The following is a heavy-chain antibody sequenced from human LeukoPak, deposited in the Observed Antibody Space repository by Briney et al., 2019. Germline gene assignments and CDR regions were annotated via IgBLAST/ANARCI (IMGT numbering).Heavy chain of an antibody. CDR3: ARRIAVAGTVWFDR. CDR1: GGTFSSYA. D-gene: IGHD6-19*01. CDR2: IIPIFGIA. J-gene: IGHJ5*02. Sequence: SVKVSCKASGGTFSSYAISWVRQAPGQGLEWMGRIIPIFGIANYAQKFQGRVTITADKSTSTAYMELSSLRSEDTAVYYCARRIAVAGTVWFDRWGQGTLVTVSS. V-gene: IGHV1-69*04.